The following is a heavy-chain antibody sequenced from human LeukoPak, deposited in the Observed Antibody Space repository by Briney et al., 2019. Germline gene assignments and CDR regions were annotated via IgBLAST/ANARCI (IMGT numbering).Heavy chain of an antibody. Sequence: GGSLRLSCAASGFTFSSYAMHWVRQAPGKGLEWVAVISYDGSNKYYADSVKGRFTISRDNSKNTLYLQMNSLRAEDTAVYYCAKAGDSSGYPWGGFDYWGQGTLVTVSS. V-gene: IGHV3-30-3*01. CDR2: ISYDGSNK. CDR3: AKAGDSSGYPWGGFDY. J-gene: IGHJ4*02. D-gene: IGHD3-22*01. CDR1: GFTFSSYA.